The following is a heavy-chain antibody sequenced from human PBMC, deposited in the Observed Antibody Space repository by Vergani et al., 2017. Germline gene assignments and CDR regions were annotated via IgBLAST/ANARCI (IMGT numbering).Heavy chain of an antibody. CDR2: INPSGGST. J-gene: IGHJ5*02. CDR3: ASNSRYCSSTSCYVGRDWFDP. CDR1: VYTFTSYY. D-gene: IGHD2-2*01. V-gene: IGHV1-46*01. Sequence: QVQLVQSGAEVKKPGASVKVSCKASVYTFTSYYMDWVRQAPGQGLEWLGIINPSGGSTSYAQKFQGRVNMTRDTSTITVYMELSSLSSEDTAVYYCASNSRYCSSTSCYVGRDWFDPWGQGTLVTVSS.